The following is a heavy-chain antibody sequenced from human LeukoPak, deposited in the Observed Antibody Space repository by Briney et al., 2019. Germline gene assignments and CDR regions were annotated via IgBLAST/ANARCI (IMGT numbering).Heavy chain of an antibody. CDR2: INPNSGGT. D-gene: IGHD3-10*01. J-gene: IGHJ4*02. CDR3: ARASKLYYYGSGHMFDY. CDR1: GYTFTGYY. Sequence: ASVKVSCKASGYTFTGYYMHWVRQAPGQGLEWMGWINPNSGGTNYAQKFQGRVTMTRDTSISTAYMELSRLRSDDTAVYYCARASKLYYYGSGHMFDYWGQGTLVTVSS. V-gene: IGHV1-2*02.